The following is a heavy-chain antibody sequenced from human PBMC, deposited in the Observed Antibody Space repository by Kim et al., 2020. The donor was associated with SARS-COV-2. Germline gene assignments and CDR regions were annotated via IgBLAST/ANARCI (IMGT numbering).Heavy chain of an antibody. V-gene: IGHV4-39*01. Sequence: SETLSLTCTVSGGSISSSSYYWGWIRQPPGKGLEWIGSIYYSGSTYYNPSLKSRVTISVDTSKNQFSLKLSSVTAADTAVYYCARRSAGSYFGVGNWFDPWGQGTLVTVSS. CDR3: ARRSAGSYFGVGNWFDP. CDR1: GGSISSSSYY. D-gene: IGHD1-26*01. CDR2: IYYSGST. J-gene: IGHJ5*02.